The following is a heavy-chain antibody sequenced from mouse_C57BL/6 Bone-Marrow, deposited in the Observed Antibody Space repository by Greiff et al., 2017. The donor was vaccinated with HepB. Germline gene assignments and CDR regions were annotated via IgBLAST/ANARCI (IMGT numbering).Heavy chain of an antibody. CDR2: IDPSDSET. CDR3: ARRGQHGYFDY. V-gene: IGHV1-52*01. Sequence: VQLQQSGAELVRPGSSVKLSCKASGYTFTSYWMHWVKQRPIQGLEWIGNIDPSDSETHYNQKFKDKATLTVDKSSSTAYMQLSSLTSEDSAVYYCARRGQHGYFDYWGQGTTLTVSS. J-gene: IGHJ2*01. D-gene: IGHD3-3*01. CDR1: GYTFTSYW.